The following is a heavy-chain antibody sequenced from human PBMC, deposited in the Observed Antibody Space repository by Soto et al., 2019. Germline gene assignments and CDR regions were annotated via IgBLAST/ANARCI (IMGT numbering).Heavy chain of an antibody. CDR3: ARGDYYDSSGYCSEYFQH. J-gene: IGHJ1*01. D-gene: IGHD3-22*01. CDR2: INHSGST. Sequence: SETLSLTCAVYGGSFSGYYWSWIRQPPGKGLEWIGEINHSGSTNYNPSLKSRVTISVDTSKNQFSLELSSVTAADTAVYYCARGDYYDSSGYCSEYFQHWGQGTLVTVSS. V-gene: IGHV4-34*01. CDR1: GGSFSGYY.